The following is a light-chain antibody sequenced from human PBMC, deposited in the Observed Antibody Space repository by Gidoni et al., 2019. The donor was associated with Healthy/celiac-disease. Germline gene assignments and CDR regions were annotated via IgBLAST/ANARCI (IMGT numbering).Light chain of an antibody. J-gene: IGLJ2*01. Sequence: SSELTQDPAGSVALGQTVRITCQGDRLRSYYASWYQQKPGQAPVLVIYGKNNRPSGIPDRFSCSSSGTTASLTITGAPAEDEADYYCNPRDSSGNHLRVFGGGTKLTVL. CDR2: GKN. CDR1: RLRSYY. CDR3: NPRDSSGNHLRV. V-gene: IGLV3-19*01.